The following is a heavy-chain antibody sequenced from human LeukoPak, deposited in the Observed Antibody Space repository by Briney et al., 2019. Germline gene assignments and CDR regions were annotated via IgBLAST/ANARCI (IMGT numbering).Heavy chain of an antibody. J-gene: IGHJ4*02. CDR2: ISYDGSNK. CDR3: ARNNYDFSYFDY. CDR1: GFSFSIYG. D-gene: IGHD3-3*01. V-gene: IGHV3-30*03. Sequence: GGSLRLSCAASGFSFSIYGMHWVRQAPGKGLEWVAVISYDGSNKYYADSVKGRFTISRDNAKNSLYLQMNSLRAEDTAVYYCARNNYDFSYFDYWGQGTLVTVSS.